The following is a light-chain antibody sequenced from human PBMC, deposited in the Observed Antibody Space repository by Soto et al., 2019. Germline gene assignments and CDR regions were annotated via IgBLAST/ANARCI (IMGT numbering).Light chain of an antibody. V-gene: IGLV2-14*03. Sequence: QSALTQPASVSGSPGQSITISCTGAVSEVAGYTYVSWYQQHPGKGPKVIIYDVSNRPSGVSNRFSGSKSGTTASLTSSGLQAEDEADYYCSSFTSILGLFGGGTKVTVL. CDR1: VSEVAGYTY. CDR2: DVS. CDR3: SSFTSILGL. J-gene: IGLJ2*01.